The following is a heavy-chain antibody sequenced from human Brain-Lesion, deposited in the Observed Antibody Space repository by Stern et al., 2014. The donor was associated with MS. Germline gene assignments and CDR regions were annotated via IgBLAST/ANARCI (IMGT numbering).Heavy chain of an antibody. Sequence: VQLVESGAEVKKPGASVKVSCKTSGYIFTGYYIHWVRQAPGQGLEWMAWINPNTGGTKNAQKVQGRVNMSRDTSISTAYVELSSLTSDDTAVYYCARDQRGITIFGVVTDYYYLGMDVWGQGTTVTVSS. D-gene: IGHD3-3*01. CDR2: INPNTGGT. CDR1: GYIFTGYY. CDR3: ARDQRGITIFGVVTDYYYLGMDV. J-gene: IGHJ6*02. V-gene: IGHV1-2*02.